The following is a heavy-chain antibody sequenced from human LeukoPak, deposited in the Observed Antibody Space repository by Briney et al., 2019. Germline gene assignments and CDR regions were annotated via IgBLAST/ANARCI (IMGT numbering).Heavy chain of an antibody. V-gene: IGHV3-13*01. CDR1: GFSFSTYD. D-gene: IGHD2-15*01. J-gene: IGHJ4*02. CDR3: ARGAEGWDY. CDR2: IGKGGDT. Sequence: PGGSLRLSCVASGFSFSTYDIHWVRQAAGEGLVWVSGIGKGGDTYYLGSVKGRFTVSRDNARDSLYLQMNSLRVEDTAVYYCARGAEGWDYWGQGTLVTVSS.